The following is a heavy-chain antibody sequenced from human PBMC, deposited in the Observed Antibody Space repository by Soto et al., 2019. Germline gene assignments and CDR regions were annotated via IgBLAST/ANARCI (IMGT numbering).Heavy chain of an antibody. J-gene: IGHJ6*02. Sequence: QVQLQESGPGLVRPSETLSLTCTVSGDAMSSNYWSWIRQPPGKGLEWIGYVYYAGATSYNPSLKSRVTISVDTSKNQFSLKLSSVTAADTAVYYCARARGDWGTYYYYYGMDVWGQGTTVTVSS. CDR2: VYYAGAT. CDR3: ARARGDWGTYYYYYGMDV. D-gene: IGHD3-16*01. V-gene: IGHV4-59*01. CDR1: GDAMSSNY.